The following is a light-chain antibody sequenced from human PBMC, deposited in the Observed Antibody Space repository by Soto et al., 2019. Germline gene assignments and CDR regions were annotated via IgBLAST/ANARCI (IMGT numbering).Light chain of an antibody. Sequence: DIQMTQSPSSLSASVGDRVTITCRASQSISSYLNWYQQKPGKAPKLLIYAASSLQSGVPSSFSGSGSGTDFTLTISSRQPEDFAPHYGQQGYSTPWTFRRGPKVEIK. CDR2: AAS. CDR1: QSISSY. V-gene: IGKV1-39*01. J-gene: IGKJ1*01. CDR3: QQGYSTPWT.